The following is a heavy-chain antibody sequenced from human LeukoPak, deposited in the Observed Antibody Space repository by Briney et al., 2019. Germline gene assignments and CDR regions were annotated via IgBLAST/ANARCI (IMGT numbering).Heavy chain of an antibody. CDR1: GGTFSSYA. CDR3: AKTRGRGQVDPGTSGYVNY. V-gene: IGHV1-69*05. J-gene: IGHJ4*02. D-gene: IGHD3-22*01. CDR2: IIPIFGTA. Sequence: GASVKVSCKASGGTFSSYAISWVRQAPGQGLEWMGGIIPIFGTANYAQKFQGRVTITTDESTSTAYMELSSLRSEDTAVYYCAKTRGRGQVDPGTSGYVNYWGQGTLVSVSS.